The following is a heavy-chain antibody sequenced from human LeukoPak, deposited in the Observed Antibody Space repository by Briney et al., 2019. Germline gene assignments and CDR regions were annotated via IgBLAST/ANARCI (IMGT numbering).Heavy chain of an antibody. J-gene: IGHJ4*02. D-gene: IGHD3-3*01. CDR3: ARSAEWYADY. Sequence: GGSLRLSCAASGFTFSSYSMNWVRQAPGKGLEWISYMTSDSRTIYYADSVRGRFTISRDNAKQSLYLDLNSLRVDDTAVYYCARSAEWYADYWGQGAPVTVSS. V-gene: IGHV3-48*01. CDR2: MTSDSRTI. CDR1: GFTFSSYS.